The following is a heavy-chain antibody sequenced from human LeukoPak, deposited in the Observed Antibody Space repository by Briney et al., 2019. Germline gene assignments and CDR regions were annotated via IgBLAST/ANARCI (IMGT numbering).Heavy chain of an antibody. D-gene: IGHD1-1*01. V-gene: IGHV3-53*01. Sequence: GGSLRLSCAASGFTVSSNYMSWVRQAPGKGLEWVSVIYSGGSTYYADSVKGRFAISRDNSKNTLYLQMNSLRAEDTAVYYCARDQNWNGLDYWGQGTLVTVSS. CDR1: GFTVSSNY. J-gene: IGHJ4*02. CDR3: ARDQNWNGLDY. CDR2: IYSGGST.